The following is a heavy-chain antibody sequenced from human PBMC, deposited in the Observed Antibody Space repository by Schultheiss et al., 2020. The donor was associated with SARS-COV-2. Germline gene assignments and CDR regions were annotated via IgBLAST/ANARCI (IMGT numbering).Heavy chain of an antibody. CDR3: ASGGGLYCSGGSCYHWGDAFDI. CDR1: GFTFSDYY. CDR2: ISSSGSTI. V-gene: IGHV3-11*01. J-gene: IGHJ3*02. D-gene: IGHD2-15*01. Sequence: GGSLRLSCAASGFTFSDYYMSWIRQAPGKGLEWVSYISSSGSTIYYADSVKGRFTISRDNAKNSLYLQMNSLRAEDTAVYYCASGGGLYCSGGSCYHWGDAFDIWGQGTMVTVSS.